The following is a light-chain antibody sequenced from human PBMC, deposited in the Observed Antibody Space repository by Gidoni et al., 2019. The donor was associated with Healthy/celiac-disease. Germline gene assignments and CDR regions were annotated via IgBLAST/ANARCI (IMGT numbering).Light chain of an antibody. CDR3: QQRSNWPPEFT. V-gene: IGKV3-11*01. CDR1: QSVRSF. CDR2: DAS. J-gene: IGKJ3*01. Sequence: EIVLTQSPATLSLSPGERATLSCMASQSVRSFLAWYQQKPGQAPRLLIYDASNRATGIPARFSGSGSGTDFTLTISSLEPEDFAVYYCQQRSNWPPEFTFGPGTKVDIK.